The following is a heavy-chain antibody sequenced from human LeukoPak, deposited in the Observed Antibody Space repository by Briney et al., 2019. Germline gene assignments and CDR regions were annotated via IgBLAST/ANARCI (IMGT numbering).Heavy chain of an antibody. CDR2: ISYDGSNK. D-gene: IGHD3-16*02. Sequence: PGGSLRLSCAASGFTFSSYAMHWVRQAPGKGLEWVAVISYDGSNKYYADSVKGRFTISRDNYKNTLYLQMNSLRAEDTAVYYCARESDYVWGSYRLSIDAFDIWAKGQWSPSLQ. J-gene: IGHJ3*02. CDR3: ARESDYVWGSYRLSIDAFDI. V-gene: IGHV3-30*04. CDR1: GFTFSSYA.